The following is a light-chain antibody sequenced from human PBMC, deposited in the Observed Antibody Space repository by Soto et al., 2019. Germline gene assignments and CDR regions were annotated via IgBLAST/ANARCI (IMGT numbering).Light chain of an antibody. J-gene: IGLJ2*01. Sequence: QSALTQPASVSGSPGQSITISCTGTSSDIDAYNYVSWYQQHPGKAPKLMIYDVSNRPSGVSNRFSGSKSGNTASLTISGLQDEDEADSYCTSYRSSTNVVFGGGTQLTVL. CDR3: TSYRSSTNVV. CDR1: SSDIDAYNY. V-gene: IGLV2-14*01. CDR2: DVS.